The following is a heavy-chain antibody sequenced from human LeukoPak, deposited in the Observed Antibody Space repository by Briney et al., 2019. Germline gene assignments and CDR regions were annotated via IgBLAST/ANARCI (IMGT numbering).Heavy chain of an antibody. J-gene: IGHJ4*02. Sequence: PSETLSLTCAVSGYSISSGYYWGWIRQPPGKGPEWIGRIYHSGSTYYNPSLKSRVTISVDTSKNQFSLKLSSVTAADTAVYYCASVWSRDYFDYWGQGTLVTVSS. CDR1: GYSISSGYY. V-gene: IGHV4-38-2*01. CDR3: ASVWSRDYFDY. CDR2: IYHSGST. D-gene: IGHD3-10*01.